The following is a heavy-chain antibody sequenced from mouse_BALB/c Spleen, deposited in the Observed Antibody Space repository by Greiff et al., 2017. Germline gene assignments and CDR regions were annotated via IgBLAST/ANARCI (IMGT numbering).Heavy chain of an antibody. CDR2: IYWDDDK. CDR1: GFSLSTSGMG. CDR3: ARSPDGYYDYAMDY. J-gene: IGHJ4*01. V-gene: IGHV8-12*01. Sequence: QVTLKESGPGILQPSQTLSLTCSFSGFSLSTSGMGVSWIRQPSGKGLEGLAHIYWDDDKRYNPFLKSRLTISKDTSRNQVFLKITSVDTADTATYYCARSPDGYYDYAMDYWGQGTSVTVSS. D-gene: IGHD2-3*01.